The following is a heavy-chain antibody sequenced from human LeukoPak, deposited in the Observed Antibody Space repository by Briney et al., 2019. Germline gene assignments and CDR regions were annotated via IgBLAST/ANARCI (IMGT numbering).Heavy chain of an antibody. Sequence: GGSLRLSCAASGFTFSSYEMNWVRQAPGKGLEWVSYISSSGSTIYYADSVKGRFTISRDNAKDSLYLQMNSLRAEDTAVYYCARLGHYYYFMDFWGTGTRVTVSS. V-gene: IGHV3-48*03. CDR1: GFTFSSYE. CDR3: ARLGHYYYFMDF. J-gene: IGHJ6*03. D-gene: IGHD1-26*01. CDR2: ISSSGSTI.